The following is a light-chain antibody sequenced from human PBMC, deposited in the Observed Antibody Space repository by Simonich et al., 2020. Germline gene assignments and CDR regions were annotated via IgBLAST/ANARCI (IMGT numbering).Light chain of an antibody. CDR3: SSYTSCSTLV. CDR2: DVS. V-gene: IGLV2-14*01. J-gene: IGLJ2*01. CDR1: SSDVGGYNY. Sequence: QSALTQPASVSGSPGQSIPISCTGTSSDVGGYNYVSWYQQHPGKAPKLMIYDVSKRPSGVANRFSGSKSGNTASLTISGLQAEDEADYYCSSYTSCSTLVFGGGTKLTVL.